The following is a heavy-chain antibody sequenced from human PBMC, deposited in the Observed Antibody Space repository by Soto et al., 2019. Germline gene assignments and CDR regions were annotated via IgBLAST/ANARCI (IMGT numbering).Heavy chain of an antibody. V-gene: IGHV4-39*01. J-gene: IGHJ1*01. Sequence: SETLSLTCTVSGGSITSSSYYWGWIRQPPGKGLEWLASIYYSGDTYYNTSLKSRVTISVDTFKNQFSVKLNSVTTADTAIYYCAGWCFRHGGGYYYWIDFWAQGTLVPVSA. CDR2: IYYSGDT. D-gene: IGHD3-22*01. CDR3: AGWCFRHGGGYYYWIDF. CDR1: GGSITSSSYY.